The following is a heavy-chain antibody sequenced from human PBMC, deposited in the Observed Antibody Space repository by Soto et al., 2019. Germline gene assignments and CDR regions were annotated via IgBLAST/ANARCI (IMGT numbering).Heavy chain of an antibody. CDR2: IIPILGIA. J-gene: IGHJ4*02. Sequence: QVQLVQSGAEVKKPGSSVKVSCKASGGTFSSYTISWVRQAPGQGLEWMGRIIPILGIANYAQKFQGRVRIIADKSTSAGYMELRSRRSEDTAVYYCAREDDSSGYYFDFDYWGQGTLVTVSS. CDR3: AREDDSSGYYFDFDY. V-gene: IGHV1-69*08. CDR1: GGTFSSYT. D-gene: IGHD3-22*01.